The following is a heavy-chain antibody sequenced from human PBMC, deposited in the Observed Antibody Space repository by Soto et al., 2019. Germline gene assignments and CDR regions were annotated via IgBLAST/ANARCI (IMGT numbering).Heavy chain of an antibody. CDR2: IYYSGTT. Sequence: SETLSLTCAVYGGSFSGYYWSWIRQPPGKGPEWIGDIYYSGTTYYNPSLKSRVTISADTSKNQFSLKLSSVNAADTAVYYCVRDRANSPDYFDHWGQGTLVTVSS. J-gene: IGHJ4*02. D-gene: IGHD1-1*01. V-gene: IGHV4-34*01. CDR1: GGSFSGYY. CDR3: VRDRANSPDYFDH.